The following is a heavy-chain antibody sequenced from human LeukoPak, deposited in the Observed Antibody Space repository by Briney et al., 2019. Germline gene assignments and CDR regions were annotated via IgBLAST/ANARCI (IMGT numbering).Heavy chain of an antibody. V-gene: IGHV3-30*18. D-gene: IGHD6-13*01. CDR1: GFTFSSYG. Sequence: GGSLRLSCAASGFTFSSYGMHWVRQAPGKGLEWVAVISYDGSNKYYAGSVKGRFTISRDNSKNTLYLQMNSLRAEDTAVYYCAKAPIAAAGIYYFDYWGQGTLVTVSS. J-gene: IGHJ4*02. CDR2: ISYDGSNK. CDR3: AKAPIAAAGIYYFDY.